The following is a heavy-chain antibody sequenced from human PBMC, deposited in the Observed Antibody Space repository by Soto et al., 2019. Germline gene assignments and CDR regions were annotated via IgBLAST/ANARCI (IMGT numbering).Heavy chain of an antibody. CDR3: ARLPTGYPNWFDP. Sequence: QVQLQRSGPGLVRPSETLSLTCTVSGASISTNHHNWAWVRQPPGKGLEWMGNIHYRGDTYFNPSLGSRLSMSVHTSKNQFSLKLTSVTAADTAVYYCARLPTGYPNWFDPWGQGTLVTVSS. J-gene: IGHJ5*02. CDR1: GASISTNHHN. CDR2: IHYRGDT. V-gene: IGHV4-39*01. D-gene: IGHD3-9*01.